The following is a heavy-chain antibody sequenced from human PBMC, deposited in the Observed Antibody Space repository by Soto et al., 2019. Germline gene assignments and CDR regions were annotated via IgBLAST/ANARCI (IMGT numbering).Heavy chain of an antibody. CDR1: GGSISSSSYY. Sequence: SETLSLTCTVSGGSISSSSYYWGWIRQPPGEGLEWIGSIYYSGSTYYNPSLKSRVTISVDTSKNQFSLKLSSVTAADTAVYYCARRRVQYGLWFVQDYWGQGTLVTVSS. V-gene: IGHV4-39*01. CDR3: ARRRVQYGLWFVQDY. CDR2: IYYSGST. J-gene: IGHJ4*02. D-gene: IGHD3-10*01.